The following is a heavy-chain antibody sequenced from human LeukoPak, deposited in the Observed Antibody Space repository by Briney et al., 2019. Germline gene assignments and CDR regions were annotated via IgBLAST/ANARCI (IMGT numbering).Heavy chain of an antibody. J-gene: IGHJ4*02. Sequence: SETLSLTCTVSGGSISSGGYYWSWIRQHPGKGLEWIGYIYYSGGTYYNPSLKSRVTISVDTSKNQFSLKLSSVTAADTAVYYCARVLYYYDSSGYYSNPFDYWGQGTLVTVSS. CDR1: GGSISSGGYY. V-gene: IGHV4-31*03. D-gene: IGHD3-22*01. CDR2: IYYSGGT. CDR3: ARVLYYYDSSGYYSNPFDY.